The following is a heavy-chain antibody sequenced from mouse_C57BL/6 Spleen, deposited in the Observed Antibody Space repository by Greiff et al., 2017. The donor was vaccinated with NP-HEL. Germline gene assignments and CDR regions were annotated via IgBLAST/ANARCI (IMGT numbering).Heavy chain of an antibody. CDR1: GFTFSDYG. D-gene: IGHD2-3*01. CDR3: ARSYDGYRAWFAY. V-gene: IGHV5-17*01. J-gene: IGHJ3*01. Sequence: EVQRVESGGGLVKPGGSLKLSCAASGFTFSDYGMHWVRQAPEKGLEWVAYISSGSSTIYYADTVKGRFTISRDNAKNTLFLQMTSLRSEDTAMYYCARSYDGYRAWFAYWGQGTLVTVSA. CDR2: ISSGSSTI.